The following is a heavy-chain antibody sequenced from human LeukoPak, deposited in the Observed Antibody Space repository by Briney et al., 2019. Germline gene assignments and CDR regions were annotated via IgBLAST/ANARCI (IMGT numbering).Heavy chain of an antibody. CDR2: INPNSGGT. Sequence: ASVKVSCKASGYSFTGYYIHWVRQAPGQGLEWMGWINPNSGGTNYAQKFQGRVTMTRDTSTSTAYMELRSLRSDDTAVYYCARVPPSHAFDIWGQGTMVTVSS. V-gene: IGHV1-2*02. CDR3: ARVPPSHAFDI. CDR1: GYSFTGYY. J-gene: IGHJ3*02.